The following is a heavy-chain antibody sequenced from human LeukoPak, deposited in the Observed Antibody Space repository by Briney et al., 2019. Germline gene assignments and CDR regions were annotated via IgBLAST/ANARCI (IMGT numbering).Heavy chain of an antibody. Sequence: PSETLSLTCTVSGGSISSSSYYWGWIRQPPGKGLEWIGSIYYSGSTYYNPSLKSRVTISVDTSKNQFSLKLSSVTAADTAVYYCAREGRDILTGPYYFDYWGQGTLVTVSS. V-gene: IGHV4-39*07. D-gene: IGHD3-9*01. CDR1: GGSISSSSYY. CDR2: IYYSGST. CDR3: AREGRDILTGPYYFDY. J-gene: IGHJ4*02.